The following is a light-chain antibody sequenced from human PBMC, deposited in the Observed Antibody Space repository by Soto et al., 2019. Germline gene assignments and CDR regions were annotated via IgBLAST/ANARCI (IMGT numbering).Light chain of an antibody. CDR1: SSDIGNNP. J-gene: IGLJ3*02. V-gene: IGLV1-44*01. Sequence: QSVLTQPPSASGTPGQRVTISCSGSSSDIGNNPVSWYQQLPGTAPKLLIYLNNQRPSGVPDRFSASQSGTSASLAISGLQSEDEADYYCAAWHNSLNGPVFGGGTKVTVL. CDR3: AAWHNSLNGPV. CDR2: LNN.